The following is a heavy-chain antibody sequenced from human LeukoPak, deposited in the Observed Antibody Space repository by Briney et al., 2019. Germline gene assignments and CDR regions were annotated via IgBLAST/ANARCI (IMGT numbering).Heavy chain of an antibody. CDR1: GFTVSNNY. J-gene: IGHJ3*02. D-gene: IGHD1-26*01. CDR3: AKVGSGSYWYAFDI. CDR2: IYRGGDT. Sequence: PGGSLRLSCAASGFTVSNNYMMWVRQAPGKGLEWVSDIYRGGDTNYADSVKGRFTISRDNSKNTLYLQMNSLRAEDTAVYYCAKVGSGSYWYAFDIWGQGTMVTVSS. V-gene: IGHV3-53*05.